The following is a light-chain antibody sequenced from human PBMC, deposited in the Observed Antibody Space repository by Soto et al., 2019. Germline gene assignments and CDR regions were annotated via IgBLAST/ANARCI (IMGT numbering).Light chain of an antibody. Sequence: IQMTSSPSSLSESVGDRVTITCRASQSISSYLNWYQQKPGKAPKLLIYAASSLQSGVPSRFSGSGSGTDFTLTISSLQPEDFTTYYCQQSYGIPQTFGPRTKADIK. V-gene: IGKV1-39*01. J-gene: IGKJ1*01. CDR3: QQSYGIPQT. CDR1: QSISSY. CDR2: AAS.